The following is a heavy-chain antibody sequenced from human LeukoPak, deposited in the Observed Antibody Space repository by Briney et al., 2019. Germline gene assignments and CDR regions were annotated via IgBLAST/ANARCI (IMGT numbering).Heavy chain of an antibody. CDR3: AGTKATRGFLDY. Sequence: GGSLRLSCAASGFTFSNYGMHWVRQAPGKGLEWVAVIWYDGSNKYYADSVKGRFTISRDNSKNTLYLQMNRLRAEDTAVYYCAGTKATRGFLDYWGQGTLVTVSS. D-gene: IGHD1/OR15-1a*01. V-gene: IGHV3-33*01. CDR1: GFTFSNYG. J-gene: IGHJ4*02. CDR2: IWYDGSNK.